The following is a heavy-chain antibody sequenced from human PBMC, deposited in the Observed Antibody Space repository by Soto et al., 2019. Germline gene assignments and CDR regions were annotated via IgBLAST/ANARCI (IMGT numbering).Heavy chain of an antibody. Sequence: SETLCLTCTVSGGSISSYYWSWIRQPPGKGLEWIGYIDHSGSTNYNPSLKSRVTISVDTSKNQFSLKLSSVTAADTAVYYCARAGKLRFLEWLSDYYYYMDVWGRGTTVTVSS. J-gene: IGHJ6*03. CDR2: IDHSGST. CDR3: ARAGKLRFLEWLSDYYYYMDV. D-gene: IGHD3-3*01. CDR1: GGSISSYY. V-gene: IGHV4-59*01.